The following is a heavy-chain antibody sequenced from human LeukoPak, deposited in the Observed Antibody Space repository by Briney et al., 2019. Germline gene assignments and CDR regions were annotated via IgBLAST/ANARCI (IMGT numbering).Heavy chain of an antibody. D-gene: IGHD5-18*01. CDR1: GYTFTGYY. V-gene: IGHV1-2*02. CDR2: INPNSGGT. CDR3: AREVFGQLDTAMDYYFDY. J-gene: IGHJ4*02. Sequence: ASVKVSCKASGYTFTGYYMHWVRQAPGQGLEWMGWINPNSGGTNYAQKFQGRVTMTRDTSISTAYMELSRLRSDDTAVYYCAREVFGQLDTAMDYYFDYWGQGTLVTVSS.